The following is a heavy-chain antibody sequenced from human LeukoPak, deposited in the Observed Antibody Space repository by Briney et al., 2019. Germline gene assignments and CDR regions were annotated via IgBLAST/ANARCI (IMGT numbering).Heavy chain of an antibody. V-gene: IGHV4-59*08. J-gene: IGHJ6*02. D-gene: IGHD3-10*01. Sequence: SETLSLTCTVPGGSISSYYWSWIRQPPGKGLEWIGYIYYSVSTNYNPSLKSRVTISVDTSKNHFSLKLSSVTAADTAVYYCARGRIDYYGSGSYLTVEYYYYGMGVWGQGTTVTVSS. CDR2: IYYSVST. CDR3: ARGRIDYYGSGSYLTVEYYYYGMGV. CDR1: GGSISSYY.